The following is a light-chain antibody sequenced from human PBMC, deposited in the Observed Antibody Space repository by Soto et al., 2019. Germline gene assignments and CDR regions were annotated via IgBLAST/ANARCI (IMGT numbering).Light chain of an antibody. J-gene: IGLJ3*02. CDR2: RNN. CDR1: SSNIGSNY. Sequence: QSALTQPPSASGTPGQRVTISCSGSSSNIGSNYVYWYQQLPGTAPKLLIYRNNQRPSGVPDRFSGSKSGTSASLAISGLRSEDEADYYCVAWDDSLSGWVFGGGTKLTVL. V-gene: IGLV1-47*01. CDR3: VAWDDSLSGWV.